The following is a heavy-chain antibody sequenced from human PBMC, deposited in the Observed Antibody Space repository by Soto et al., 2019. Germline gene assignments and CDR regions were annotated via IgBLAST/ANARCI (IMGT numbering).Heavy chain of an antibody. Sequence: EVQLVESGGGLVQPGGSLRLSCAASGFTVSSSYMNWVRQAPGKGLEWVSVIYSGGNTYYADSVKGRFTISRHNSXNXXYLQMSSLRADDTAVYYCAKEYYDNSGYYPNHFDSWGQGTLVTVSS. D-gene: IGHD3-22*01. CDR3: AKEYYDNSGYYPNHFDS. V-gene: IGHV3-53*04. CDR2: IYSGGNT. CDR1: GFTVSSSY. J-gene: IGHJ4*02.